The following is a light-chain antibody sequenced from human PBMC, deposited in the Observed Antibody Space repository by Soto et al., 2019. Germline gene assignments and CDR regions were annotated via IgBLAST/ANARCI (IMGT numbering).Light chain of an antibody. J-gene: IGKJ4*01. Sequence: EIVMTQSPATLSVSPGERATLSCSASQSVSSNLACYQQKPGQAPRLLTYGASTRATGIPARFSGSGSGTEFTLTSSSLKSEDFAVYYCQQYNNWPPLTFGGGTKVEIK. CDR2: GAS. V-gene: IGKV3-15*01. CDR3: QQYNNWPPLT. CDR1: QSVSSN.